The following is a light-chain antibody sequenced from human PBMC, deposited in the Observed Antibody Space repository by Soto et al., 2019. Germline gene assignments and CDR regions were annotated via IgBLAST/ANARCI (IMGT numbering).Light chain of an antibody. V-gene: IGKV3-15*01. CDR2: GAS. Sequence: DIVMTQSPATLSVAPGERVTFSCRAGQGVSRKLAWYQHKPGQAPRLLISGASTGATGIPARFSGSGSGTEFTLTISSLQSEDCAIYYCQQYHTWPITFGGGTKVDIK. CDR1: QGVSRK. J-gene: IGKJ4*01. CDR3: QQYHTWPIT.